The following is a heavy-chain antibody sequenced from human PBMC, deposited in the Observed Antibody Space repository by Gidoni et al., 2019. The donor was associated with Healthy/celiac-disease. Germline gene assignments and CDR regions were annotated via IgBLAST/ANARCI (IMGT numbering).Heavy chain of an antibody. CDR2: IIPIFGTA. J-gene: IGHJ3*02. Sequence: VQLVQSGAEAQKPGSSVTVSCKASGGTFSSYDISWVRQAPGQGLEWMGGIIPIFGTANYAQKFQGRVTITADKSTSTAYMELSSLRSEDTSVYYCARDGKWSSGKGDIWGQGTMVTVSS. CDR1: GGTFSSYD. CDR3: ARDGKWSSGKGDI. D-gene: IGHD3-22*01. V-gene: IGHV1-69*06.